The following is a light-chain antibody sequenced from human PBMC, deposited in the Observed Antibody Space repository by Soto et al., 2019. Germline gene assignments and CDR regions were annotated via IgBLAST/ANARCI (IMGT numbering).Light chain of an antibody. CDR3: QQYEDLPRT. V-gene: IGKV1-33*01. J-gene: IGKJ1*01. Sequence: DNQITQSPSSLSASLGDRVTITCQASQGISDFLNWYQQKPGKAPKLLIYDAAKLQKGVPSRFSGGGSATDFTFTISSLQPEDVATYYCQQYEDLPRTFGSGTKVDIK. CDR1: QGISDF. CDR2: DAA.